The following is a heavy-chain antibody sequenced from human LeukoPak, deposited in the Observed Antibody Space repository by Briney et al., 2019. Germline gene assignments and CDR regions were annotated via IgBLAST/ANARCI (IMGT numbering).Heavy chain of an antibody. J-gene: IGHJ4*02. Sequence: GGSLRLSCAASGFTLSSYSMNWVRQAPGKGLEWVSSISSSSSYIYYADSVKGRFTISRHNAKNSLYLQMNSLRAEDTAVYYCARDPQGVGVFDYWGQGTLVTVSS. CDR2: ISSSSSYI. D-gene: IGHD1-26*01. V-gene: IGHV3-21*01. CDR1: GFTLSSYS. CDR3: ARDPQGVGVFDY.